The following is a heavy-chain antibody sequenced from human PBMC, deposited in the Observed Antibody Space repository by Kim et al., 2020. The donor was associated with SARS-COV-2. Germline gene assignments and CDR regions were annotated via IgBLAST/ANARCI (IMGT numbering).Heavy chain of an antibody. CDR3: ARDAGYSGYDFDY. CDR2: IYYSGST. CDR1: GGSISSSSYY. J-gene: IGHJ4*02. Sequence: SETLSLTCTVSGGSISSSSYYWGWIRQPPGKGLEWIGSIYYSGSTYYNPSLKSRVTISVDTSKNQFSLKPSSVTAADTAVYYCARDAGYSGYDFDYWGQGTLVTVSS. V-gene: IGHV4-39*02. D-gene: IGHD5-12*01.